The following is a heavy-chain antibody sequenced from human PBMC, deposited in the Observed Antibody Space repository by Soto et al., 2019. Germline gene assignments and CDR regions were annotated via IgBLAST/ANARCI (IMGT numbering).Heavy chain of an antibody. Sequence: GGSLRLSCAASGFAFGDYIMNWVRQAPGRGLEWVASISHSGTYIFYADSVKGRFAISRDNAEGSLFLQMSSLRVEDTAIYYCASPRDDCVSTSNCFIAFDLWGQGTRDTVSS. J-gene: IGHJ3*01. D-gene: IGHD2-2*01. CDR1: GFAFGDYI. CDR3: ASPRDDCVSTSNCFIAFDL. V-gene: IGHV3-21*01. CDR2: ISHSGTYI.